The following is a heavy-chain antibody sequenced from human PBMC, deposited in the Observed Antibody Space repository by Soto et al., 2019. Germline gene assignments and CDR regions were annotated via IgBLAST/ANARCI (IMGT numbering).Heavy chain of an antibody. V-gene: IGHV3-73*01. D-gene: IGHD6-13*01. CDR2: IRSKANSYAT. J-gene: IGHJ6*02. CDR3: TRQKERGIAAAGPTLYYHGMDV. Sequence: GGSLRLSCAASGFTFSGSAMHWVRQASGKGLEWVGRIRSKANSYATAYAASVKGRFTISRDDSKNTAYLQMNSLKTEDTAVYYCTRQKERGIAAAGPTLYYHGMDVWGQGTMVTVSS. CDR1: GFTFSGSA.